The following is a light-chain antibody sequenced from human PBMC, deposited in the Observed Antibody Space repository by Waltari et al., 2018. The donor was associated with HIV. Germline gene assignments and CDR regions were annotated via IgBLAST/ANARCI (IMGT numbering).Light chain of an antibody. V-gene: IGKV3-15*01. CDR3: MQALQRPLT. CDR2: GAS. Sequence: EIELTQSPATLSLSPGERATLSCRASQSFSRNLAWYQQKPGQAPRLLIYGASTRATGIPARFSGSGSGTDFTLRISRVEAEDVGIYYCMQALQRPLTFGGGTKVEIK. CDR1: QSFSRN. J-gene: IGKJ4*02.